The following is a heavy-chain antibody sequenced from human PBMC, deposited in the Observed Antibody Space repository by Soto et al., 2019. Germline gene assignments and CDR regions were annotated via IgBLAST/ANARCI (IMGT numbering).Heavy chain of an antibody. Sequence: SETLSLTCTVSGDSVSTVGFHWTWLRRPPGTGLECIGYIYKGGSTYHRPSLESRMHMSRDATRNHYSLRLTSVTAADTAVYFCARAPVGLDTISYFDYWGQGKLVTVSS. CDR1: GDSVSTVGFH. D-gene: IGHD3-3*01. CDR3: ARAPVGLDTISYFDY. V-gene: IGHV4-30-4*01. CDR2: IYKGGST. J-gene: IGHJ4*02.